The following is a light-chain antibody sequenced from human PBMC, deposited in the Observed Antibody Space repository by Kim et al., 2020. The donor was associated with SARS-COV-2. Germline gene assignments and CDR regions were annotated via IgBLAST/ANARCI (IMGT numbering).Light chain of an antibody. CDR3: QTWDTGIRV. V-gene: IGLV4-69*01. CDR1: AANYA. J-gene: IGLJ3*02. CDR2: VNSDGTH. Sequence: LVLTQAPSASASLGASVKLTCTLSAANYAIAWHQQQPGKGPRFLLKVNSDGTHDKADGVPDRFSGSSSGAERYLTISSLQSEDEADYYCQTWDTGIRVFGGGTRVTVL.